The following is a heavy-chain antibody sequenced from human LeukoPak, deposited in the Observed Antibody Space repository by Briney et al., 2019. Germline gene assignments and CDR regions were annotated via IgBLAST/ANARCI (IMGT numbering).Heavy chain of an antibody. CDR3: AKSPKRNAMIVVGSFDY. V-gene: IGHV3-21*01. CDR2: ISSSSSYI. Sequence: PGGSLRLSCAASGFTFSSYSMNWVRQAPGKGLEWVSSISSSSSYIYYADSVKGRFTISRDNSKNTLYLQMNSLRAEDTAVYYCAKSPKRNAMIVVGSFDYWGQGTLVTVSS. D-gene: IGHD3-22*01. J-gene: IGHJ4*02. CDR1: GFTFSSYS.